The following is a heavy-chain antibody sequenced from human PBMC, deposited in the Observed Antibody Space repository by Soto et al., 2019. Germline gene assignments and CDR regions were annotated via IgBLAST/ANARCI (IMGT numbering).Heavy chain of an antibody. D-gene: IGHD3-10*01. V-gene: IGHV1-69*06. CDR2: IIPIFGTA. Sequence: ASVKVSCKASGGTFSSYAISWVRQAPGQGLEWMGGIIPIFGTANYAQKFQGRVAITADKSTSTAYMELSSLRSEDTAVYYCATGGGSGSYSHYYGMDVWGQGTTVTVSS. CDR1: GGTFSSYA. J-gene: IGHJ6*02. CDR3: ATGGGSGSYSHYYGMDV.